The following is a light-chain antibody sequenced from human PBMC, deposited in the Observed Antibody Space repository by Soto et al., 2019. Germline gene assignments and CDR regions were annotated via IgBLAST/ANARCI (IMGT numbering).Light chain of an antibody. CDR1: RSISNY. Sequence: DIQMTQSPSSLSVSVVDKVTITYRASRSISNYLNWYQQKPGKGPELLIYASVNLQSGVPSRFSGSGSGTDFTLTINSLQPDDFATYYCQQSYNTPYTCGQGTKLEI. CDR3: QQSYNTPYT. J-gene: IGKJ2*01. CDR2: ASV. V-gene: IGKV1-39*01.